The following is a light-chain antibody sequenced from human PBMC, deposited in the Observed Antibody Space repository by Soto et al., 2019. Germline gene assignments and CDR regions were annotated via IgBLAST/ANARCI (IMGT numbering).Light chain of an antibody. CDR1: SSDVGGYNY. CDR3: SSYTSSSTWV. CDR2: EVS. J-gene: IGLJ3*02. V-gene: IGLV2-14*01. Sequence: SALTQPASVSGSPGQSITISCTGTSSDVGGYNYVSWYQQHPGKAPKLIIYEVSNRPSGVSNHFSGSKSGNTASLTISGLQAEDEADYYCSSYTSSSTWVFGGGTKLTVL.